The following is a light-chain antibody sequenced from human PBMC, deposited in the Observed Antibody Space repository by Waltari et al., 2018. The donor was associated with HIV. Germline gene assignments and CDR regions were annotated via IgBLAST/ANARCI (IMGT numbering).Light chain of an antibody. CDR2: FDL. V-gene: IGLV3-21*04. J-gene: IGLJ2*01. Sequence: YALTQPPSVSVAPGQTAMITCGGNNIESKSVQWYQQKPGQAPVLVIYFDLDRPSGIPERFSGSVSGNTVTLTISRVDAGDEADYYCQVWDRSSDQVIFGGGTKLTVL. CDR3: QVWDRSSDQVI. CDR1: NIESKS.